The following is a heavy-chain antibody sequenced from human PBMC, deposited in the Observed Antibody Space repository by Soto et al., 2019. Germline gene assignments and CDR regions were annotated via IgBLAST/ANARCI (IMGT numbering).Heavy chain of an antibody. V-gene: IGHV3-30*18. CDR2: ISYDGSNK. CDR3: AKAFHSSGTMLDY. Sequence: QVQLVESGGGVVQPGRSLRLSCAASGFTFSSYGMHWVRQAPGKGLEWVAVISYDGSNKYYADSVKGRFTISRDNSKNTLYLQMNSLRAEDTAVYYCAKAFHSSGTMLDYWGQGTLVTVSS. J-gene: IGHJ4*02. CDR1: GFTFSSYG. D-gene: IGHD3-22*01.